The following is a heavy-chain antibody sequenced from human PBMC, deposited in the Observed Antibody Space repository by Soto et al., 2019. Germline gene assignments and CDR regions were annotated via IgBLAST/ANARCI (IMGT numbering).Heavy chain of an antibody. CDR3: ARVVGDCSSTSCYSYYYCYYMDV. V-gene: IGHV3-66*01. CDR1: GFTVSSNY. D-gene: IGHD2-2*01. Sequence: GGSLRLSCAASGFTVSSNYMSWVRQAPGKGLEWVSVIYSGGSTYYADSVKGRFTISRDNSKNTLYLQMNSLRAEDTAVYYCARVVGDCSSTSCYSYYYCYYMDVWGKGTTVTVSS. J-gene: IGHJ6*03. CDR2: IYSGGST.